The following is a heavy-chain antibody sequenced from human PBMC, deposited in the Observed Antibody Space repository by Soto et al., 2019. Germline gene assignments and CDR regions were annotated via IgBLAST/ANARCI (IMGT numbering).Heavy chain of an antibody. J-gene: IGHJ4*02. Sequence: SETLSLTCSVSGGSISSPSYYWGWIREPPGKGLEWIGSTYYNGNTYYNPSLESRVTISEDTPKKEFSLDLRSVTAADTAVYYCARHNPNCHNSSCFDYWGQGALVTVSS. CDR1: GGSISSPSYY. CDR2: TYYNGNT. V-gene: IGHV4-39*01. D-gene: IGHD2-15*01. CDR3: ARHNPNCHNSSCFDY.